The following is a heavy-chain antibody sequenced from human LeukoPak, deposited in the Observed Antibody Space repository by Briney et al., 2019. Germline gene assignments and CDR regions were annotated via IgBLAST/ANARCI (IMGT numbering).Heavy chain of an antibody. CDR2: ISGSGDST. D-gene: IGHD2-15*01. CDR1: GFTFSSSA. J-gene: IGHJ4*02. V-gene: IGHV3-23*01. CDR3: AKGEGYCGGGTCYRYFDS. Sequence: SGGSLRLSCAASGFTFSSSAMSWVRQAPGKGLEWVSAISGSGDSTYYADSVKGRFTISRDNSRDTLYLQMSSLRVEDTAVYFCAKGEGYCGGGTCYRYFDSWGQGTLVTVSS.